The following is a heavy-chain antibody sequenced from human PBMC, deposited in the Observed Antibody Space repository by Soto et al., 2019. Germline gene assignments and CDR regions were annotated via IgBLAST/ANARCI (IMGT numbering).Heavy chain of an antibody. CDR2: ISSSSSYI. Sequence: EVQLVESGGGLVKPGGSLRLSCAASGFTFSSYSMNWVRQAPGKGLEWVSSISSSSSYIYYADSVKGRFTISRDNAKNSLYLQMNSLSAEDTAVYYCARSTTGDYYYYGMDVWGQGTTVTVSS. V-gene: IGHV3-21*01. CDR3: ARSTTGDYYYYGMDV. CDR1: GFTFSSYS. D-gene: IGHD3-9*01. J-gene: IGHJ6*02.